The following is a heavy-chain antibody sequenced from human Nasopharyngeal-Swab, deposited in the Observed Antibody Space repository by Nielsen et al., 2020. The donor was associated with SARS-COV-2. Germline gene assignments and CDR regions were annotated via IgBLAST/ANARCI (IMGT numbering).Heavy chain of an antibody. Sequence: GESLKISCATSGFTFSPYTMTWVRQAPGKGLQWIAYITSGNSVQYADSVRGRFTISRDNAKTQLYLQMNSLTAEDTAVYYCARERGGGYGDYWGQGTLVTVSS. CDR3: ARERGGGYGDY. CDR2: ITSGNSV. D-gene: IGHD5-12*01. CDR1: GFTFSPYT. J-gene: IGHJ4*02. V-gene: IGHV3-48*04.